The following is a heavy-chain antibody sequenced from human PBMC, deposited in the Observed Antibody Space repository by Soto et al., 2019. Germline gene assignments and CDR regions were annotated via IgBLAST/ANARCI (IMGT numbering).Heavy chain of an antibody. CDR1: GGSISSSSFH. V-gene: IGHV4-39*01. J-gene: IGHJ5*02. CDR3: ARRERAAGTDWWFDP. D-gene: IGHD6-13*01. Sequence: QLQLQESGPGLVKPSETLSLTCTVSGGSISSSSFHWGWIRQPPGKGLEWIGSIYYSGSTYYSPSLKSRVTIXXDXSXNQFSLKLSSVTAADTAVYYCARRERAAGTDWWFDPWGQGTLVTVSS. CDR2: IYYSGST.